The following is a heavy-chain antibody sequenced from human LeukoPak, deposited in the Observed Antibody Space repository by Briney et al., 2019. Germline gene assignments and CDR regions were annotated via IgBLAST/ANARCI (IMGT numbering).Heavy chain of an antibody. J-gene: IGHJ4*02. V-gene: IGHV4-4*07. Sequence: SETLSLTCTVSGASISNYYWSWIRQPAGKGLEWIGRIYTSGSTNYNPSLKSRVTMSVDTSKNQFSLKLSSVTAADTAVYYCARGRDYTISGNVDYWGQGTLVTVSS. CDR3: ARGRDYTISGNVDY. CDR2: IYTSGST. CDR1: GASISNYY. D-gene: IGHD2-2*02.